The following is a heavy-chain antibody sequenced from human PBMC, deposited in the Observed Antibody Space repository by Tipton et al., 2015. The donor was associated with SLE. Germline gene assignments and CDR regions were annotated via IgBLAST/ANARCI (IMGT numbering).Heavy chain of an antibody. J-gene: IGHJ4*02. V-gene: IGHV3-23*01. CDR2: ISGSGGST. CDR1: GLTFSSYA. Sequence: GSLRLSCAASGLTFSSYAMSWVRQAPGKGLEWVSAISGSGGSTYYADSVKGRFTISRDNSKNTLYLQMNSLRAEDTAVYYCAKGVVATMAPFDYWGQGTLVTVSS. CDR3: AKGVVATMAPFDY. D-gene: IGHD5-12*01.